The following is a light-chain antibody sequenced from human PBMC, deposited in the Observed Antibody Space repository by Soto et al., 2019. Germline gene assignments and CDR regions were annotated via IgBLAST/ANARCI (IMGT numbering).Light chain of an antibody. Sequence: EIVLTQSPGTLSLSPGERATLSCRASQSVSSSYLAWYQQKPGQAPRLLIYGASNRATGIPARFSGSGSGTDFTLTISSLEAEDFALYYCQQRSKWPVTFGGGTKVDIK. J-gene: IGKJ4*01. CDR3: QQRSKWPVT. CDR2: GAS. CDR1: QSVSSSY. V-gene: IGKV3D-20*02.